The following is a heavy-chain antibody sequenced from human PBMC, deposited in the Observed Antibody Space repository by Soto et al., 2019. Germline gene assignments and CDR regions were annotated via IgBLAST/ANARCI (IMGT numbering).Heavy chain of an antibody. CDR2: ISAYNGNT. V-gene: IGHV1-18*01. J-gene: IGHJ6*02. CDR1: GYTFTSYG. CDR3: ARDQRGGGYVGYYYYGMDV. D-gene: IGHD6-19*01. Sequence: ASVKVSCKASGYTFTSYGISWVRQAPGQGLEWMGWISAYNGNTNYAQKLQGRVTITTDTSTSTAYMELRSLRSDDTAVYYCARDQRGGGYVGYYYYGMDVWGQGTTVTVSS.